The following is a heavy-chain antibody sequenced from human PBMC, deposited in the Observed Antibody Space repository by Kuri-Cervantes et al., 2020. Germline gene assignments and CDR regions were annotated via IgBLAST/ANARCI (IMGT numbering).Heavy chain of an antibody. V-gene: IGHV3-48*02. CDR2: ISSSSSTI. D-gene: IGHD3-10*01. CDR3: AKNSGWVFDP. Sequence: GESLKISCAASGFTFRTYWLNWVRQAPGKGLEWVSYISSSSSTIYYADSVKGRFTISRDNAKNSLYLQMNSLRDEDTAVYYCAKNSGWVFDPWGQGTLVTVSS. J-gene: IGHJ5*02. CDR1: GFTFRTYW.